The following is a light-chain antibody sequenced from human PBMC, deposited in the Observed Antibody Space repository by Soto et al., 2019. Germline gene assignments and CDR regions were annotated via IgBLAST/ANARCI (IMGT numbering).Light chain of an antibody. Sequence: DIVMTQSPDSLAVSLGERATINCKSGQSVLFSSNNENYLAWYQQKPGQPPKLLIYWASTRESGVPDRFSGSGSGTDFTLAISSLQAEDVAVYYCQQYYSPPLTFGGGTKVDIK. CDR2: WAS. CDR3: QQYYSPPLT. J-gene: IGKJ4*01. CDR1: QSVLFSSNNENY. V-gene: IGKV4-1*01.